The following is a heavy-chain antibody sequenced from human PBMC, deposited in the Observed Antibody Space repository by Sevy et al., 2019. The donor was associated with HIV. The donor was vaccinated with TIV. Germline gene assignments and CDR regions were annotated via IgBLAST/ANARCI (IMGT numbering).Heavy chain of an antibody. Sequence: GGSLRLSCAASGFIFNSYAIHWVRQAPGKGLEWVAVVFMDGTKEFYAESVKGRFTISRDNSKKKVFLQMNSLRDEDTGVYYCVRDHNDSSEYYLIGVYDVWGQGTTVTVSS. CDR1: GFIFNSYA. CDR2: VFMDGTKE. CDR3: VRDHNDSSEYYLIGVYDV. J-gene: IGHJ3*01. V-gene: IGHV3-33*01. D-gene: IGHD3-22*01.